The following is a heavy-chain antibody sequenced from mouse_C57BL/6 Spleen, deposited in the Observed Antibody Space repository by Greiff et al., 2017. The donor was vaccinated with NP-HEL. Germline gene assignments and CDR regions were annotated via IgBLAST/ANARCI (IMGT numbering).Heavy chain of an antibody. CDR2: IYPSDSET. V-gene: IGHV1-61*01. J-gene: IGHJ3*01. D-gene: IGHD2-2*01. Sequence: QVQLQQPGAELVRPGSSVKLSCKASGYTFTSYWMDWVKQRPGQGLEWIGNIYPSDSETHYNQKFKDKATLTVDKSSSTAYMQLSSLTSEDSAVYYCAMVTSWFAYWGQGTLGTVSA. CDR3: AMVTSWFAY. CDR1: GYTFTSYW.